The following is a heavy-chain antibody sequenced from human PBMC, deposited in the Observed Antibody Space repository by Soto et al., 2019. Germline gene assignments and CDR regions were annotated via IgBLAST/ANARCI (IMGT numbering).Heavy chain of an antibody. V-gene: IGHV3-9*01. Sequence: PGGSLRLSCAASGFTFDDYAMHWVRQAPGKGLEWVSGISWNSGSIGYADSVKGRFTISRDNAKNSLYLQMNSLRAEDTALYYCAKVRPCSSTSCPGAFDIWGQGTMVTVSS. CDR2: ISWNSGSI. CDR3: AKVRPCSSTSCPGAFDI. CDR1: GFTFDDYA. D-gene: IGHD2-2*01. J-gene: IGHJ3*02.